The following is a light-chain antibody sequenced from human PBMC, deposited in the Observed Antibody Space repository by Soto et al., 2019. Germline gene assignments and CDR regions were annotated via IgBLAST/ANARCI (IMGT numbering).Light chain of an antibody. J-gene: IGKJ4*01. CDR3: QQYGSSLLT. Sequence: EIVLTQSPGTLSLSPGERATLSWLASQSVSSSYLAWYQQKPGQAPRLLIYGASSRATGIPDRFSGSGSGTDFTLTISRLEPEDFAVYYCQQYGSSLLTFGGGTKVDIK. CDR2: GAS. V-gene: IGKV3-20*01. CDR1: QSVSSSY.